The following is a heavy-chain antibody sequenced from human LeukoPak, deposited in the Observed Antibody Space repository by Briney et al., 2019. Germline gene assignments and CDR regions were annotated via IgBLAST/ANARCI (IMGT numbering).Heavy chain of an antibody. V-gene: IGHV3-23*01. CDR1: GFTFSSYA. Sequence: GGSLRLSCAASGFTFSSYAMSWVSQAPGKGLEWVSAINGSGDTTYYADSVKGRFTISRANAKNSLYLQMNSLRAEDTALYYCARDQYDYDSSGYYPDFDYWGQGTLVTASS. J-gene: IGHJ4*02. CDR2: INGSGDTT. CDR3: ARDQYDYDSSGYYPDFDY. D-gene: IGHD3-22*01.